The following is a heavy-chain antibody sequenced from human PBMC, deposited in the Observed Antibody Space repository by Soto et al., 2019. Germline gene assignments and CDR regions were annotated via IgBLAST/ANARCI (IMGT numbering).Heavy chain of an antibody. CDR2: IHPSGGGT. CDR1: GYTFNTYY. CDR3: ARDVGYGLIDY. Sequence: ASVKVSCKPSGYTFNTYYLHWVRQAPGQALEWMGVIHPSGGGTTYAQKFLGRVTVTRDTSTSTAYMELRSLRSDDTAVYYCARDVGYGLIDYWGQGTLVTVSS. V-gene: IGHV1-46*02. D-gene: IGHD5-18*01. J-gene: IGHJ4*02.